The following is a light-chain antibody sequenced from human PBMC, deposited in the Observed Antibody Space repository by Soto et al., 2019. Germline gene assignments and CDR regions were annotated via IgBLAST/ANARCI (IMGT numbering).Light chain of an antibody. J-gene: IGKJ4*01. CDR3: QQYGSSPPLT. CDR1: LSVRSPY. V-gene: IGKV3-20*01. CDR2: GVS. Sequence: EIVLTQSPGTLSLSPGERATLSCGASLSVRSPYLAWYQQKPGQAPRLLLYGVSSRATGIPDRFSGSGSGTDFTLTISRLEPEDFAVYYCQQYGSSPPLTVGGGTKVDIK.